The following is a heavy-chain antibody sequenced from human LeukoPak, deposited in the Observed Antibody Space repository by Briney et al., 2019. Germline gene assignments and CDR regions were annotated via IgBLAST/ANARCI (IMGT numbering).Heavy chain of an antibody. D-gene: IGHD6-6*01. CDR2: LYLGETT. CDR1: GGSISSGGYY. Sequence: SETLSLTCTVSGGSISSGGYYWSWIRQPPGKGLEWIGSLYLGETTSYNPSLRGRVTISVDTSKNQFSLKLTSVTTADTAVYYCARLERSGKSSSLHYWGQGILVTVSS. V-gene: IGHV4-39*01. J-gene: IGHJ4*02. CDR3: ARLERSGKSSSLHY.